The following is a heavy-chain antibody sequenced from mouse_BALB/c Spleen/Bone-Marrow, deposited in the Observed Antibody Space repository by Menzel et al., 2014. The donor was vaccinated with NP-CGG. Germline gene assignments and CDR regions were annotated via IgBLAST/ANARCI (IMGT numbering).Heavy chain of an antibody. D-gene: IGHD2-3*01. CDR1: GFTFSSFG. CDR3: ARSDDGYYDAMDY. Sequence: EVKLVESGGGLVQPGGSWKLSCAASGFTFSSFGMHWVRQAPEKGLEWVAYISSGSSTIYYADTVKGRFTISRDNPKSTLFLQMTSLRSEDTAMYYCARSDDGYYDAMDYWGQGTSVTVSS. J-gene: IGHJ4*01. V-gene: IGHV5-17*02. CDR2: ISSGSSTI.